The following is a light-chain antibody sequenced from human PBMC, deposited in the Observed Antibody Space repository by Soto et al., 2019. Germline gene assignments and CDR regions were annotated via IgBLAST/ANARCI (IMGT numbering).Light chain of an antibody. Sequence: QSVLTQPASVSGSPGQSITISCTVTRSDVGRYNYVSWYQQHPGKAPKLLIYEVTYRPSGVSTRFSASKSGSTASLTISGIQAEDEADSYCSSYSTTSSPHVLFGGGTQLTVL. CDR1: RSDVGRYNY. J-gene: IGLJ2*01. CDR3: SSYSTTSSPHVL. CDR2: EVT. V-gene: IGLV2-14*01.